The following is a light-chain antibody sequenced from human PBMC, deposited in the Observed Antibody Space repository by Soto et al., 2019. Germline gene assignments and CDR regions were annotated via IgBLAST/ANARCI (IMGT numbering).Light chain of an antibody. CDR2: RNN. J-gene: IGLJ1*01. CDR3: AAWDDSLSGGV. CDR1: SSNSGSNY. Sequence: QSVLTQPPSASGTPGQRVTISCSGSSSNSGSNYVYWYQQLPGTAPKLLIYRNNQRPSGVPDRFSGSQSGTSGSLAISGLRSEDEADYYCAAWDDSLSGGVFGTGTKLTVL. V-gene: IGLV1-47*01.